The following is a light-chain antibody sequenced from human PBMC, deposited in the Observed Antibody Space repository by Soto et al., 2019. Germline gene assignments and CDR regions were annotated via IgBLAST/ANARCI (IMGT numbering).Light chain of an antibody. CDR2: QDN. CDR3: QAWDSSTAVV. CDR1: KLGDTY. V-gene: IGLV3-1*01. Sequence: SSELTQPPSVSVSPGQTASITCSGDKLGDTYACWYQQRPGQSPVLVIYQDNKRPSGIPERFSGSNSGNTATLTISRTQALDEADYYCQAWDSSTAVVFGGGTQLTVL. J-gene: IGLJ2*01.